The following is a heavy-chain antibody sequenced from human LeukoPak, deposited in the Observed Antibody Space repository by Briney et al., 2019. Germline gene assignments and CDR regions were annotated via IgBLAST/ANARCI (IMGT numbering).Heavy chain of an antibody. CDR2: INPNSGGT. CDR1: GYTFTGYY. D-gene: IGHD6-25*01. J-gene: IGHJ6*02. Sequence: ASVKVSCKASGYTFTGYYMRWVRQAPGQGLEWMGWINPNSGGTNYAQKFQGRVTMTRDTSISTAYMELSRLRSDDTAVYYCARVERYYYYYGMDVWGQGTTVTVSS. V-gene: IGHV1-2*02. CDR3: ARVERYYYYYGMDV.